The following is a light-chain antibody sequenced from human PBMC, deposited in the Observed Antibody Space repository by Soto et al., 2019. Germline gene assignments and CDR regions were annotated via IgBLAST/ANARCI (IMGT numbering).Light chain of an antibody. V-gene: IGLV2-14*03. J-gene: IGLJ3*02. Sequence: QSALTQPASVSGSPGQSITISCTGTSSDVGGYNYVSWYQHHPGKAPKLMIYDVTNRPSGVSNRFSSSKSGNTASLTISGLHAEDEADYYCTSYTTSSPYLVFGGGTKLTVL. CDR3: TSYTTSSPYLV. CDR1: SSDVGGYNY. CDR2: DVT.